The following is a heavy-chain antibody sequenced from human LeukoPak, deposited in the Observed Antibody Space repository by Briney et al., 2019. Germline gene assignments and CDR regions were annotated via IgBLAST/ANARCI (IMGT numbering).Heavy chain of an antibody. CDR1: GGSISSSSYY. Sequence: PSETLSLTCTVSGGSISSSSYYWGWIRQPPGKGLEWIGSIYYSGSTYYNPSLKSRVTISVDTSKNQFSLKLSSVTAADTAVYYCARGYGLLWFGELSPYSDAFDIWGQGTMVTVSS. V-gene: IGHV4-39*07. CDR3: ARGYGLLWFGELSPYSDAFDI. J-gene: IGHJ3*02. CDR2: IYYSGST. D-gene: IGHD3-10*01.